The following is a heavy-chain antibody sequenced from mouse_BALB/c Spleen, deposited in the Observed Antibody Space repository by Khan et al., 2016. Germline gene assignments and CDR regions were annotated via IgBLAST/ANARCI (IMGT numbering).Heavy chain of an antibody. Sequence: QVQLQQSGPDLVKPGASVKLSCKASGYTFTDYLIHWVKQKSGQGLEWIGWFYPGSGAIKYSEKFKDKATLTADNSSSTVYMELSRLTSEDSAVYFCARHIYYSSSHFDYCGQGTTLTVSS. D-gene: IGHD1-1*01. CDR2: FYPGSGAI. J-gene: IGHJ2*01. CDR3: ARHIYYSSSHFDY. V-gene: IGHV1-62-2*01. CDR1: GYTFTDYL.